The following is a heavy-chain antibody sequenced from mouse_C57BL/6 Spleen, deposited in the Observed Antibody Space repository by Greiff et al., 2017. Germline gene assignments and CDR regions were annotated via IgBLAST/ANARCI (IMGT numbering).Heavy chain of an antibody. J-gene: IGHJ2*01. CDR3: ASLYGNYDY. CDR1: GFTFTDYY. V-gene: IGHV7-3*01. CDR2: IRNKANGYTT. Sequence: EVKVVESGGGLVQPGGSLSLSCAASGFTFTDYYMSWVRQPPGKALEWLGFIRNKANGYTTEYSASVKGRFTISRDNSQSILYLQMNALRAEDSATYYCASLYGNYDYWGQGTTLTVSS. D-gene: IGHD2-1*01.